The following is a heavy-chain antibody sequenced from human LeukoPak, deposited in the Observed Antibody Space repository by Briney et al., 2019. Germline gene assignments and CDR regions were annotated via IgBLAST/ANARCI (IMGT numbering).Heavy chain of an antibody. CDR1: GFNVRSNY. CDR3: ARKLLSPAAPFDH. J-gene: IGHJ4*02. CDR2: IYSGGST. D-gene: IGHD4-23*01. Sequence: GGSLRLSCVASGFNVRSNYMSWVRQAPGKGLEWVSVIYSGGSTYYAKSVEGRFTISRDNSKNTLYLQMNSLRVEDTAVYYCARKLLSPAAPFDHWGPGTLVTVSS. V-gene: IGHV3-53*01.